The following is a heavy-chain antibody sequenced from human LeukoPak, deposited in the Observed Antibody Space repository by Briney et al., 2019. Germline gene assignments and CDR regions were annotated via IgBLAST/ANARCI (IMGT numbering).Heavy chain of an antibody. CDR2: IYYSGST. V-gene: IGHV4-59*01. Sequence: SETLSLTCTVSGGSISSYYWSWIRQPPGKGLEWIGYIYYSGSTNYNPSFKSRVTISVDTSKNQFSLKLSSVTAADTAVYYCARESYYDSSGPFDYWGQGTLVTVSS. CDR1: GGSISSYY. J-gene: IGHJ4*02. D-gene: IGHD3-22*01. CDR3: ARESYYDSSGPFDY.